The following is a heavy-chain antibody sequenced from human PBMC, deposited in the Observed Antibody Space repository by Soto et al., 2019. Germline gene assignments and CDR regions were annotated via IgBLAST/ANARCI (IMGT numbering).Heavy chain of an antibody. J-gene: IGHJ6*02. CDR3: ARVADSSSWGLSWRYYYGMDV. CDR2: INPSGGST. Sequence: ASVKVSCKASGYTFTSYYMHWVRQAPGQGLEWMGIINPSGGSTSYAQKFQGRVTMTRDTSTSTVYMELSSLRSEDTAVYYCARVADSSSWGLSWRYYYGMDVWGQGTTVTVYS. CDR1: GYTFTSYY. D-gene: IGHD6-13*01. V-gene: IGHV1-46*01.